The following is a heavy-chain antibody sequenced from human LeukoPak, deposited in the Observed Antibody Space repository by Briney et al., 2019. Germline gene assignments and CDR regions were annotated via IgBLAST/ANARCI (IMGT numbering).Heavy chain of an antibody. CDR2: ISRSGDRT. Sequence: GGSLRLSCAASGFTFSTYAMSWVRQAPGKGLEWVPSISRSGDRTYYRDSVKGRFTISRDNSKNTLYLQMNSLRAEDTAIYYCAKYNYYGSGSHYNDFDSWGQGTLVTVSS. V-gene: IGHV3-23*01. D-gene: IGHD3-10*01. CDR3: AKYNYYGSGSHYNDFDS. J-gene: IGHJ4*02. CDR1: GFTFSTYA.